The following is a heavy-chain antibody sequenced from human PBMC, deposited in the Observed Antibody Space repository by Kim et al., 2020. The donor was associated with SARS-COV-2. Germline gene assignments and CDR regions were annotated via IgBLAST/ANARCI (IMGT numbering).Heavy chain of an antibody. CDR1: GGSISSTNYY. D-gene: IGHD3-22*01. V-gene: IGHV4-39*01. Sequence: SETLSLTCTVSGGSISSTNYYWGWIRQPPGKGLEWIALIYYDGSTYYNPSLKSRVTISVDTSKTQLSLRLSSVTAADTAAYYCARNYQDSSGHFYWGQGTLVTVSS. J-gene: IGHJ4*02. CDR2: IYYDGST. CDR3: ARNYQDSSGHFY.